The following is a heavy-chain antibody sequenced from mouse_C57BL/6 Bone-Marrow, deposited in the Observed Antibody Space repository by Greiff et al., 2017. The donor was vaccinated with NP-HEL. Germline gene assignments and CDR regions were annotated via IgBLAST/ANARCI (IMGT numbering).Heavy chain of an antibody. CDR2: ISSGGDYI. CDR3: TSPIYYGKGAMDY. D-gene: IGHD2-1*01. V-gene: IGHV5-9-1*02. J-gene: IGHJ4*01. CDR1: GFTFSSYA. Sequence: EVKLMESGEGLVKPGGSLKLSCAASGFTFSSYAMSWVRQTPEKRLEWVAYISSGGDYIYYADTVKGRFTISRDNARNTLYLQMSSLKSEDTAMYYCTSPIYYGKGAMDYWGQGTSVTVSS.